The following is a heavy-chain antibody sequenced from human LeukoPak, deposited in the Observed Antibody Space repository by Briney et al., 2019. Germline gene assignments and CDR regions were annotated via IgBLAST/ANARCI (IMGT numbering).Heavy chain of an antibody. CDR3: ARGGAHDCGDYVVY. Sequence: SETLSLTCTVSGGSISSYYWSWLRQPPGKGLEWIGYIYYSGSTNYNPSLKSRVTISVDTSKNQFSLKLSSVTAADTAVYYCARGGAHDCGDYVVYWGQGTLVTVSS. CDR2: IYYSGST. J-gene: IGHJ4*02. V-gene: IGHV4-59*01. CDR1: GGSISSYY. D-gene: IGHD4-17*01.